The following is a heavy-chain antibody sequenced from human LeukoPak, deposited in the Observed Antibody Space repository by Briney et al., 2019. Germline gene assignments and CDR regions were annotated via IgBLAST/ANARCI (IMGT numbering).Heavy chain of an antibody. Sequence: SETLSLTCIVSGYSISSGYYWGWIRQPPGKGLEWIGSIYHSGSTYYNPSLKSRVTISVDTSKNQFSLKLSSVTAADTAVYYCARDGTTTFPLDYWGQGTLVTVSS. V-gene: IGHV4-38-2*02. CDR2: IYHSGST. CDR1: GYSISSGYY. J-gene: IGHJ4*02. D-gene: IGHD1-7*01. CDR3: ARDGTTTFPLDY.